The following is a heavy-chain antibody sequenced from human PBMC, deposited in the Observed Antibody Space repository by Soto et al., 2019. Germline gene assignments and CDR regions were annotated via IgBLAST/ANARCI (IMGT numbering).Heavy chain of an antibody. CDR1: GGTFSSYA. J-gene: IGHJ6*02. D-gene: IGHD2-2*01. CDR2: IIPIFGTA. V-gene: IGHV1-69*13. Sequence: ASVKVSCKASGGTFSSYAISWVRQAPGQGLEWMGGIIPIFGTANYAQKFQGRVTITADESTSTAYMELSSLRSEDTAVYYCARGEIVVVPAASRTYSSSSYYYYGMDVWGQGSTVTVSS. CDR3: ARGEIVVVPAASRTYSSSSYYYYGMDV.